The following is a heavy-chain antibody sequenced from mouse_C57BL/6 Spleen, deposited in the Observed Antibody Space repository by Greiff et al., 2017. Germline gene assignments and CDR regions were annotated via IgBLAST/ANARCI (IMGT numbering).Heavy chain of an antibody. D-gene: IGHD2-1*01. CDR1: GYTFTSYD. CDR2: IYPRDGST. Sequence: VQLVESGPELVKPGASVKLSCKASGYTFTSYDINWVKQRPGQGLEWIGWIYPRDGSTKYNEKFKGKATLTVDTSSSTAYMELHSLTSDDSAVYFCARRGDYGNYVYYAMDYWGQGTSVTVSS. CDR3: ARRGDYGNYVYYAMDY. V-gene: IGHV1-85*01. J-gene: IGHJ4*01.